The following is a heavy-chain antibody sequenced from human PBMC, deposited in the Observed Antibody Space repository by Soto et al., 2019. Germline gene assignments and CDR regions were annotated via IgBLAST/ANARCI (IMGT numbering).Heavy chain of an antibody. CDR1: GYTFTGYF. Sequence: GASVKVFCKASGYTFTGYFMHWVRQAPGQGLEWMGWINPYSGGADYAQSFQGRVTMTRDTSISTVYMELSRLRFDDTAVYYCARVIRGAYYNSPLDTWGQGTVVTVSS. D-gene: IGHD3-10*01. CDR2: INPYSGGA. CDR3: ARVIRGAYYNSPLDT. V-gene: IGHV1-2*02. J-gene: IGHJ5*02.